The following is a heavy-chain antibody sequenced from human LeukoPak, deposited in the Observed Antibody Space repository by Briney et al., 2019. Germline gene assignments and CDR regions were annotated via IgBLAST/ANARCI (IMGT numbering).Heavy chain of an antibody. CDR3: ARGTRMAFDY. V-gene: IGHV4-4*02. J-gene: IGHJ4*02. CDR2: IYPTDIT. CDR1: GGSIFSSNW. Sequence: SETLSLTCAVSGGSIFSSNWWSWVRQPPGKGLEWIGRIYPTDITTYNPSLKSRVTLSVDTSKNQFSLQLNSVTPEDTAVYYCARGTRMAFDYWGQGTLVTVSS. D-gene: IGHD2-8*01.